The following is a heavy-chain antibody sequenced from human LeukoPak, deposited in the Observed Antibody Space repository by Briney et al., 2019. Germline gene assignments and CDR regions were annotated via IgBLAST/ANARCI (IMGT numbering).Heavy chain of an antibody. CDR1: GFSFSSYA. Sequence: PGGSLRLSCAASGFSFSSYAMHWVRQAPGKGLEWVAVISYDGSTKDYADSVKGRFTMSRDNSKNTLYLQMNSLRDEDTAVYYCAKDRQAMMVRGALWLDYWGQGTLVTVSS. J-gene: IGHJ4*02. CDR3: AKDRQAMMVRGALWLDY. CDR2: ISYDGSTK. D-gene: IGHD3-10*01. V-gene: IGHV3-30*04.